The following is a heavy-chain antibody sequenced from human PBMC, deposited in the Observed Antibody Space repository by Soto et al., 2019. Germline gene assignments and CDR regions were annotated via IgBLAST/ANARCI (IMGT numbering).Heavy chain of an antibody. CDR1: GFTFSSYA. CDR3: ARDLGYSSGWYWFDP. D-gene: IGHD6-19*01. CDR2: ISGSGGST. J-gene: IGHJ5*02. Sequence: GGSLRLSCAASGFTFSSYAMSWVRQAPGKGLEWVSAISGSGGSTYYADSVKGRFTISRDNSKNTLYLQMNSLRAEDTAVYYCARDLGYSSGWYWFDPWGQGTLVTVSS. V-gene: IGHV3-23*01.